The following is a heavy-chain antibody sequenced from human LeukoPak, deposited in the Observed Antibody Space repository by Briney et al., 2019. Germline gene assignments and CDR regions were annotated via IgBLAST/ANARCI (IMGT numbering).Heavy chain of an antibody. Sequence: GRSLRLSCAASGFTFSSYAMHWVRQAPGKGLEWVAVISYDGSNKYYADSVKGRFTISRDNSKNTLYLQMNSLRAEDTAVYYCARDRDGYNWMWYYFDYWGQGTLVTVSS. CDR2: ISYDGSNK. D-gene: IGHD5-24*01. J-gene: IGHJ4*02. CDR1: GFTFSSYA. V-gene: IGHV3-30-3*01. CDR3: ARDRDGYNWMWYYFDY.